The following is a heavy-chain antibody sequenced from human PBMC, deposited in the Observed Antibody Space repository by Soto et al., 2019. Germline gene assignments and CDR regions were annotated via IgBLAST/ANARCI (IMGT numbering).Heavy chain of an antibody. CDR3: ARGAIAAAGTAGYFQH. V-gene: IGHV4-34*01. D-gene: IGHD6-13*01. CDR1: GGSFNGYY. Sequence: PSETLSLTCAVYGGSFNGYYWNWIRQPPGKGLEWIGEINHSGSTNYNPSLKSRVTISVDTSKNQFSLKVSSVTAADTAVYYCARGAIAAAGTAGYFQHWGQGTPVTVSS. CDR2: INHSGST. J-gene: IGHJ1*01.